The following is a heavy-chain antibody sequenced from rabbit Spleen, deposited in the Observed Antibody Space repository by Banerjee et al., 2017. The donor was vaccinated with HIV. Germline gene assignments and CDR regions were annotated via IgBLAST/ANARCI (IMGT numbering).Heavy chain of an antibody. J-gene: IGHJ4*01. V-gene: IGHV1S7*01. CDR1: GFDFSIYY. CDR2: IYAGKGDT. CDR3: ARAYAGSGHYIDGYFNL. D-gene: IGHD8-1*01. Sequence: QLKETGGGLVQPGGSLTLSCKASGFDFSIYYMTWVRQAPGKGLEWIGVIYAGKGDTDYANWVNGRFTISSDNAQNTVDLQMNSLTAADTATYFCARAYAGSGHYIDGYFNLWGQGTLVTVS.